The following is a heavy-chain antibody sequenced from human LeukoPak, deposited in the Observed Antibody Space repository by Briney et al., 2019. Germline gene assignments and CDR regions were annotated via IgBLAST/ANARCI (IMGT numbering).Heavy chain of an antibody. D-gene: IGHD3-22*01. CDR3: ARVPRYYYDSSGYLDY. CDR1: GFTVSSNY. V-gene: IGHV3-11*01. CDR2: ISSSGSTI. Sequence: GGSLRLSCAASGFTVSSNYMSWVRQAPGKGLEWVSYISSSGSTIYYADSVKGRFTISRDNAKNSLYLQMNSLRAEDTAVYYCARVPRYYYDSSGYLDYWGQGTLVTVSS. J-gene: IGHJ4*02.